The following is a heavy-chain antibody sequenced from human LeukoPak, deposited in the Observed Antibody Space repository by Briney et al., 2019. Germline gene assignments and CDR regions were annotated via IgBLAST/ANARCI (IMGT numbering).Heavy chain of an antibody. D-gene: IGHD2-2*01. CDR2: IYPGDSDT. CDR3: ARQTEYCSSASCYPNWFDP. CDR1: GYSFTSYW. J-gene: IGHJ5*02. Sequence: GESLKISCKGSGYSFTSYWIGWVRQMPGKGLEWMGIIYPGDSDTRYSPSFQGQVTISADKSISTAYLQWSSLKASDTAMYYCARQTEYCSSASCYPNWFDPWGQGTLVTVSS. V-gene: IGHV5-51*01.